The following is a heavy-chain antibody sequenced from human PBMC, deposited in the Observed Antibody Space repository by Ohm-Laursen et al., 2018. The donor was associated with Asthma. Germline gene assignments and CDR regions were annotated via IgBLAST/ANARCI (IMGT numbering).Heavy chain of an antibody. J-gene: IGHJ4*02. D-gene: IGHD3-16*01. CDR3: AKLGDDYVWGSYF. CDR1: GFTFSSYA. V-gene: IGHV3-23*01. CDR2: ISGSGGST. Sequence: SLRLSCAASGFTFSSYAMSCFRQAPGKGLEWVSAISGSGGSTYYADSVTGRFTISRDNSKNTLYLQMNSLRAEDTAVYYCAKLGDDYVWGSYFWGQGTLVTVSS.